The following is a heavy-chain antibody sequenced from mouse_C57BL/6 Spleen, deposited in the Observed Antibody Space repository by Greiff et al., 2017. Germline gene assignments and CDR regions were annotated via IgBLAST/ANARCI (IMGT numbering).Heavy chain of an antibody. CDR1: GFTFSSYA. CDR2: ISSGGDYI. V-gene: IGHV5-9-1*02. CDR3: TRDGPNYYGSSYFDY. D-gene: IGHD1-1*01. Sequence: DVMLVESGEGLVKPGGSLKLSCAASGFTFSSYAMSWVRQTPEKRLEWVAYISSGGDYIYYADTVKGRFTISRDNARNTLYLQMSSLKSEDTAMYYCTRDGPNYYGSSYFDYWGQGTTLTVSS. J-gene: IGHJ2*01.